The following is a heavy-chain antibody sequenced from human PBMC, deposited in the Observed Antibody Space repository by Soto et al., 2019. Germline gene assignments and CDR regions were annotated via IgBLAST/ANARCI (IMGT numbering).Heavy chain of an antibody. CDR3: ARRPPGDINHYYGMDV. CDR1: GYTFTSYG. J-gene: IGHJ6*02. D-gene: IGHD3-16*01. Sequence: QVQLVQSGAEVKKPGASVKVSCKASGYTFTSYGISWVRRAPGQGLEWMGWISAYNGNTNYAQKLQGRVTMTTDTSTRTAYMELRSLRSDDTAVYYCARRPPGDINHYYGMDVLGQGTTVTVSS. V-gene: IGHV1-18*01. CDR2: ISAYNGNT.